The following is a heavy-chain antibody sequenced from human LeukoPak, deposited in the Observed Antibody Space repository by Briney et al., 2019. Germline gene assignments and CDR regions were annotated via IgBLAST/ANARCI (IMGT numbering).Heavy chain of an antibody. Sequence: ASVTVSCKASGYNFSSHGIIWVRQAPGQGLEWMGWISTYNGNTNYAQKFQGRVTMTTDTSTSTVSMELRSLRSDDTALYYCARDGRRGYSGYRFDYWGQGTLVTVSS. CDR2: ISTYNGNT. CDR3: ARDGRRGYSGYRFDY. D-gene: IGHD5-12*01. J-gene: IGHJ4*02. V-gene: IGHV1-18*04. CDR1: GYNFSSHG.